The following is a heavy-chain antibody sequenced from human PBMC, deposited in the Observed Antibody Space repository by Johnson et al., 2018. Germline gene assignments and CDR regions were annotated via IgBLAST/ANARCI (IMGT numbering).Heavy chain of an antibody. CDR3: ARAGCSRGVLNT. CDR2: IYPGDSDT. CDR1: GYSFTSYW. J-gene: IGHJ3*01. D-gene: IGHD2-2*01. Sequence: EVQLVESGAEVKKPGESLWISCQGSGYSFTSYWIAWVRQMPGKGLEWMGIIYPGDSDTRYSPSFQGRVTISVDKSISTAYLQWISPKAADTAMYYCARAGCSRGVLNTWGQGTMGTVSS. V-gene: IGHV5-51*01.